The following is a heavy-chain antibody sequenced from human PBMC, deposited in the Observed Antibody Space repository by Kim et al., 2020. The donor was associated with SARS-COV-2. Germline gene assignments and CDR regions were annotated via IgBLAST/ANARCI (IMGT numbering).Heavy chain of an antibody. Sequence: GGSLRLSCAASDFTFTNYAMHWVRQAPGKGLEWVALISYDGSNTYYADSVKGRFTIFRDNSKNTLFLQMNSLRPEDTAVYYCARDETAVTNEFAYWGQGTLVTVSS. V-gene: IGHV3-30-3*01. D-gene: IGHD4-17*01. CDR3: ARDETAVTNEFAY. J-gene: IGHJ4*02. CDR2: ISYDGSNT. CDR1: DFTFTNYA.